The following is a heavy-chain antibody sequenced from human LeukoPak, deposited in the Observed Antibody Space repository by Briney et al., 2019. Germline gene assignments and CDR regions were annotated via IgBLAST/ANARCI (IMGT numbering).Heavy chain of an antibody. D-gene: IGHD3-3*01. V-gene: IGHV3-23*01. J-gene: IGHJ4*02. CDR3: AKANVFGVLDYFDY. CDR1: GFTLSSYA. CDR2: ISVSGNT. Sequence: GGSLRLSCAATGFTLSSYAMSWVRQGPGKGLGWVSAISVSGNTYHADSVKGRFTISRDSSKNTLYLQMNSLRAEDTAIYYCAKANVFGVLDYFDYWGQGTLVTVSS.